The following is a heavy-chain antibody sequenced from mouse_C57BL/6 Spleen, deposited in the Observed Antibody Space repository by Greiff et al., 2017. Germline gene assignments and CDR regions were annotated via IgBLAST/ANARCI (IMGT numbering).Heavy chain of an antibody. Sequence: QVQLQQPGAELVKPGASVKLSCKASGYTFTSYWMHWVKQRPGQGLEWIGMIHPNSGSTNYNEKFKSKATLTVDKSSSTAYMQLSSLTSEDSAVYYCARDYYGSSTRFAYWGQGTLVNVSA. V-gene: IGHV1-64*01. CDR3: ARDYYGSSTRFAY. CDR2: IHPNSGST. CDR1: GYTFTSYW. D-gene: IGHD1-1*01. J-gene: IGHJ3*01.